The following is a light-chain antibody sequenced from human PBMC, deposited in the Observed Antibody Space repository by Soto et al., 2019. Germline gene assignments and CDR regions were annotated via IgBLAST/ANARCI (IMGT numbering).Light chain of an antibody. CDR1: QNIDVY. V-gene: IGKV1-39*01. Sequence: DIQLTQSPSSLSASVGDRVTITCRASQNIDVYLSWYQQKPGTAPKLLIYRASTLQSGVPSRFSGSGSGTDFTLTISSLLPEDFATYYCQENYGGPTFGQGTKVQFK. CDR3: QENYGGPT. J-gene: IGKJ1*01. CDR2: RAS.